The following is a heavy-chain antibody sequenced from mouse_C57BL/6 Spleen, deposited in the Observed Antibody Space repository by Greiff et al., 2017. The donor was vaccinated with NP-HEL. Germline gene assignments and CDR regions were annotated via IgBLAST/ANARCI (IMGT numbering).Heavy chain of an antibody. D-gene: IGHD2-5*01. Sequence: VKLMESGPGLVAPSQSLSITCTVSGFSLTSYGVSWVRQPPGKGLEWLGVIWGDGSTNYHSALISRLSISKDNSKSQVFLKLNSLQTDDTATYYCAKPRSNYDLAWFAYWGQGTLVTVSA. J-gene: IGHJ3*01. CDR2: IWGDGST. CDR1: GFSLTSYG. CDR3: AKPRSNYDLAWFAY. V-gene: IGHV2-3*01.